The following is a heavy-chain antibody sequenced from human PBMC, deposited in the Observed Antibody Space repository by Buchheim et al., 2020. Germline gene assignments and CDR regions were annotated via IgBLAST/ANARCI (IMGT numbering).Heavy chain of an antibody. CDR2: ISYDGSNK. CDR1: GFTFSSYG. D-gene: IGHD2-21*02. J-gene: IGHJ4*02. CDR3: AKASIIVVVTATPDY. Sequence: QVQLVESGGGVVQPGRSLRLSCAASGFTFSSYGMHWVRQAPGKGLEWVAVISYDGSNKYYAASVKGRFTISRDNSKNTLYLQMNSLRAEDTAVYYCAKASIIVVVTATPDYWGQGTL. V-gene: IGHV3-30*18.